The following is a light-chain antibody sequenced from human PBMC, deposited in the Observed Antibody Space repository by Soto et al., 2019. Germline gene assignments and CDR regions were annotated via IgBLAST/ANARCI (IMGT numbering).Light chain of an antibody. CDR3: CSNAGTYSYL. V-gene: IGLV2-11*01. Sequence: QSVLTQPRSVSGSPGQSVTISCTGTSSDVGGYNYVSWYQQHPGKAPKVVIYDVSKRPSGVPDRFSGSKSGNTASLTISGLQAEDEADYYCCSNAGTYSYLFGTGTKLTVL. CDR2: DVS. CDR1: SSDVGGYNY. J-gene: IGLJ1*01.